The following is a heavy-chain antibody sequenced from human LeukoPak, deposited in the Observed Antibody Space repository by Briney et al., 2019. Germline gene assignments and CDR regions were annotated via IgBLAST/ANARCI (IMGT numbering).Heavy chain of an antibody. D-gene: IGHD3-22*01. CDR1: GGSFSGYY. Sequence: SETLSLTCAVYGGSFSGYYWSWIRQPPGKGLEWIGEINHSGSTNYNPSLKSRVTISVDTSKNQFSLKLSSVTAADTAVYYCARWFHYYDSSGYSSRTHLDCWGQGTLVTVSS. J-gene: IGHJ4*02. CDR3: ARWFHYYDSSGYSSRTHLDC. V-gene: IGHV4-34*01. CDR2: INHSGST.